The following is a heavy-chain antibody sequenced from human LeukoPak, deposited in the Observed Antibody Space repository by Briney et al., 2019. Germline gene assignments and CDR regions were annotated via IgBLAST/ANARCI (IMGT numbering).Heavy chain of an antibody. Sequence: GGSLRLSCAASGFTFSSYGMHWVRQAPGKGLEWVAVMWYDGSNKYYADSVKGRFTISRDNSKNTLYLQMNSLRAEDTAVYYCATAITDGAFDYWGQGTLVTVSS. D-gene: IGHD5-24*01. J-gene: IGHJ4*02. CDR2: MWYDGSNK. CDR3: ATAITDGAFDY. CDR1: GFTFSSYG. V-gene: IGHV3-33*01.